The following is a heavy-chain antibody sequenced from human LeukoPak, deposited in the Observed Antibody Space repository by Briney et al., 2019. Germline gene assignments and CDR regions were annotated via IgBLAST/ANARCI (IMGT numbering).Heavy chain of an antibody. CDR1: GGSISSGDYY. J-gene: IGHJ5*02. Sequence: SETLSLTCTVSGGSISSGDYYWSWIRQPPGTGLGWIGYIYYSGSTYYNPSLKSRVTISVDTSKNQFSLKLSSVTAADTAVYYCARGGRAFGEPYNWFDPWGQGTLVTVSS. D-gene: IGHD3-10*01. CDR2: IYYSGST. V-gene: IGHV4-30-4*01. CDR3: ARGGRAFGEPYNWFDP.